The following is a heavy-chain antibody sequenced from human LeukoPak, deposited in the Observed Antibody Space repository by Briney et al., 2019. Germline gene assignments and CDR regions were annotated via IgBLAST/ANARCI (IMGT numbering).Heavy chain of an antibody. CDR2: INPNSGGT. J-gene: IGHJ4*02. D-gene: IGHD5-18*01. V-gene: IGHV1-2*02. Sequence: AASVKVSCKASGYTFTGYYMHWVRQAPGQGLEWMGWINPNSGGTNYAQKFQGRVTMTRDTSISTAYMELSRLRSDDTAVYYCASVVDTAMVKGFVYWGQGTLVTVSS. CDR3: ASVVDTAMVKGFVY. CDR1: GYTFTGYY.